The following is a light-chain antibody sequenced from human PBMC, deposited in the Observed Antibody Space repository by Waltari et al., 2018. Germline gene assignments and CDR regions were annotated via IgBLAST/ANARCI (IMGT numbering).Light chain of an antibody. CDR2: HVT. CDR3: SSYTITYTRV. V-gene: IGLV2-14*01. Sequence: QSALTQPASVSGSPGQSITIPCTGTSSDIGPNNHVSWYRQHPGKAPKLILYHVTTRPAGVSNRFSGSKSGNTASLTISGLQAEDEADYFCSSYTITYTRVFGGGTKLTVL. CDR1: SSDIGPNNH. J-gene: IGLJ3*02.